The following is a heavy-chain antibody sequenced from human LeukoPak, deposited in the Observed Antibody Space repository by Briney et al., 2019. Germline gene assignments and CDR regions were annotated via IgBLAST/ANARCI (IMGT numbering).Heavy chain of an antibody. CDR3: ARAPVCGGDCSYNWFDP. D-gene: IGHD2-21*02. Sequence: GGSLRLSCAASGFTFSSYAMHWVRQAPGKGLEWVAVISYDGSNKYYADSVKGRFTISSDNSKNTLYLQMNSLRAEDTAVYYCARAPVCGGDCSYNWFDPWGQGTLVTVSS. J-gene: IGHJ5*02. CDR1: GFTFSSYA. CDR2: ISYDGSNK. V-gene: IGHV3-30-3*01.